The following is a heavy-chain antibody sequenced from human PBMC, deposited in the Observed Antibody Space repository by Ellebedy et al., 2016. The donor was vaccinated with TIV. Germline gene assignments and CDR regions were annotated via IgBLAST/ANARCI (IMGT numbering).Heavy chain of an antibody. Sequence: ASVKVSCKTSGYTLTSYGISWVRQAPGQALEWMGWISAYTGDSDYAPKFQGRVAVTTDTSTTTAYLELRSLRSDETAVYYCTKDMVQGMVSRYLWFDHWGQGTLVTVSS. CDR3: TKDMVQGMVSRYLWFDH. D-gene: IGHD5/OR15-5a*01. CDR1: GYTLTSYG. CDR2: ISAYTGDS. J-gene: IGHJ5*02. V-gene: IGHV1-18*01.